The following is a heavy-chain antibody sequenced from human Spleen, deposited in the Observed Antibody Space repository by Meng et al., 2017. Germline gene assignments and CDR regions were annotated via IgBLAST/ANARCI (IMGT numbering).Heavy chain of an antibody. D-gene: IGHD3-10*01. CDR1: GFTFDNYV. CDR3: ARGGYYGSGSYDY. J-gene: IGHJ4*02. V-gene: IGHV3-21*01. CDR2: ISSSGNYI. Sequence: GESLKISCAASGFTFDNYVMHWVRQAPGKGLEWVSCISSSGNYIYYADSVKARFTISRDNAKNSLDLQMYSLRAEDTAVYYCARGGYYGSGSYDYWGQGTLVTVSS.